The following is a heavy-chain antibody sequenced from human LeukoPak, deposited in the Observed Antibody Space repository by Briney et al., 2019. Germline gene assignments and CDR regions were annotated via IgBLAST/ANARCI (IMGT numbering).Heavy chain of an antibody. CDR3: ARQQYCGGDCYVWAFDI. Sequence: SETLSLTCTVSGGSISSSSYYWGWIRQPPGKGLEWIGSIYYSGSTYYNPSLKSRVTISVDTSKNQFSLKLSSVTAADTAVYYCARQQYCGGDCYVWAFDIWGQGTMVTVSS. J-gene: IGHJ3*02. CDR1: GGSISSSSYY. CDR2: IYYSGST. D-gene: IGHD2-21*02. V-gene: IGHV4-39*01.